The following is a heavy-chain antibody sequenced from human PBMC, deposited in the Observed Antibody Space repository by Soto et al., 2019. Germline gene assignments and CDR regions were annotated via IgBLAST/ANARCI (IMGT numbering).Heavy chain of an antibody. D-gene: IGHD3-22*01. Sequence: PSETLSLTCAVSGGSISSSNWWSWVRQPPGKGLEWIGEIYHSGSTNYNPSLKSRVTISVDKSKNQLSLKLSSVTAADTAVYYCAAFSYYEVSSRYYPPYFDYWCQAILVTVS. CDR2: IYHSGST. CDR3: AAFSYYEVSSRYYPPYFDY. J-gene: IGHJ4*02. CDR1: GGSISSSNW. V-gene: IGHV4-4*02.